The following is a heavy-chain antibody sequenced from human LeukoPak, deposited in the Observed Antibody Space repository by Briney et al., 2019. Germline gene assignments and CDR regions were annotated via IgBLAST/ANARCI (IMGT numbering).Heavy chain of an antibody. CDR3: ARAPPGSSGGYFDC. CDR2: IYIDEKDGKT. D-gene: IGHD2-8*02. Sequence: GGSLRLSCAASGFTVSNNHMSWVRQAPGKGLEWVSVIYIDEKDGKTYYAASVKGRFTISRDKSKNTLYLQMNSLRAEDTAVYYCARAPPGSSGGYFDCWGQGTQVTVSS. CDR1: GFTVSNNH. V-gene: IGHV3-53*01. J-gene: IGHJ4*02.